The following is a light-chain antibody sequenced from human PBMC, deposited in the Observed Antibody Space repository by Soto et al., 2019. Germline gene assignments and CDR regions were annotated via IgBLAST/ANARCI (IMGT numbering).Light chain of an antibody. CDR2: DAS. CDR3: QQYNNWPPIT. Sequence: DIVMTQSPGTLSVSPGERATLSCRASQSVRSKLAWYQQKPGQAPRLLIYDASTRATGIPARFSGSGSGTEFTLTISSLQSEDFALYYCQQYNNWPPITFGQGTRLEIK. CDR1: QSVRSK. V-gene: IGKV3-15*01. J-gene: IGKJ5*01.